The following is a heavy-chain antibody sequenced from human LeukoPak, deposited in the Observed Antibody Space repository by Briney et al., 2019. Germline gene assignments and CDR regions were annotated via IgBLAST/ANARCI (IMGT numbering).Heavy chain of an antibody. V-gene: IGHV3-30*03. Sequence: PGRSLRLSCTASGFTFSSYGMHWVRQAPGKGLEWVAVISYDGSNKYYADSVKGRFTMSRDNSKNTLYLQMNSLRAEDTAVYYCARVGTGGGYDYWGQGTLVTVSS. CDR2: ISYDGSNK. J-gene: IGHJ4*02. CDR3: ARVGTGGGYDY. D-gene: IGHD3-16*01. CDR1: GFTFSSYG.